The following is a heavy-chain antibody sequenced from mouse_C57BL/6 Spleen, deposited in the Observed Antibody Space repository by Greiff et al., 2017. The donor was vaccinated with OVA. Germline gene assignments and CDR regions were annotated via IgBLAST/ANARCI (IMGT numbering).Heavy chain of an antibody. J-gene: IGHJ4*01. Sequence: VQLQQSGAELVKPGASVKISCKASGYAFSSYWMNWVKQRPGKGLEWIGQIYPGDGDTNYNGKFKGKATLTADKSSSTAYMQLSSLTSEDSAVYFCARERDGSYAMDYWGQGTSVTVSS. CDR1: GYAFSSYW. CDR3: ARERDGSYAMDY. CDR2: IYPGDGDT. V-gene: IGHV1-80*01. D-gene: IGHD2-3*01.